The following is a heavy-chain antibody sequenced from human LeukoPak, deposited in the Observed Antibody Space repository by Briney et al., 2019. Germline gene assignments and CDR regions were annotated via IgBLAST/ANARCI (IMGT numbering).Heavy chain of an antibody. Sequence: PGGSLRLSCAASGFTFTDYAITWVRQAPGKGLEWVSAISGSGGTTYYADSVKGRFTISRDNSKNTLYLQMNSLRAEDTAVYYCAKRWPGNSRALDYWGQGTLVTVSS. D-gene: IGHD4-23*01. CDR1: GFTFTDYA. CDR2: ISGSGGTT. J-gene: IGHJ4*02. CDR3: AKRWPGNSRALDY. V-gene: IGHV3-23*01.